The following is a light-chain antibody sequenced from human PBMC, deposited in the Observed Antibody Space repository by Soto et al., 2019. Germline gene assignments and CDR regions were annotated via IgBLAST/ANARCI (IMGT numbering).Light chain of an antibody. CDR3: QQYNKWPLT. J-gene: IGKJ1*01. Sequence: EIVLTQSPCTLSLSTGERATLSCRASQSVSSSYLAWYQQKPGQAPRLLIYGASTRATGIPVRFSGSASGTEFTLTISSLQSGDFTVYYCQQYNKWPLTFGQGTKVDIK. CDR1: QSVSSSY. V-gene: IGKV3-15*01. CDR2: GAS.